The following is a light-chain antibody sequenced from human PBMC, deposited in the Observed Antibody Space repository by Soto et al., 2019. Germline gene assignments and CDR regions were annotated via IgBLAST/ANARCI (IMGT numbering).Light chain of an antibody. V-gene: IGKV3-15*01. CDR3: QQYNNWPPYT. CDR2: GAS. CDR1: QTINNN. J-gene: IGKJ2*01. Sequence: IVMTQSPATLSVSPGERATLSCGASQTINNNLAWYQQKPGQAPRLLIYGASTKATGVPARFSGSGSGTEFTLTISSLQSEDFAVYHCQQYNNWPPYTFGQGTKLEIK.